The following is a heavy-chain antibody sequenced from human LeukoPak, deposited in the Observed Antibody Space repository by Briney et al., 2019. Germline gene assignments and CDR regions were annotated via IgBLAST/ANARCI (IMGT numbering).Heavy chain of an antibody. J-gene: IGHJ6*02. Sequence: ASVKVSCKASGYTFTSYGISWVRQAPGQELEWMGWISAYNGNTNYAQKLQGRVTMTTDTSTSTAYMELRSLRSDDTAVYYCARGARDCSSTSCYFYYYYYGMDVWGQGTTVTVSS. V-gene: IGHV1-18*01. D-gene: IGHD2-2*01. CDR2: ISAYNGNT. CDR3: ARGARDCSSTSCYFYYYYYGMDV. CDR1: GYTFTSYG.